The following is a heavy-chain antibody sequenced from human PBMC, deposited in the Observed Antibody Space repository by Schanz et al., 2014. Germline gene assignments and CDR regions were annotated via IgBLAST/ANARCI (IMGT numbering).Heavy chain of an antibody. V-gene: IGHV3-30*18. CDR1: GFSFNNYG. Sequence: QVQLVESGGSMVQPGRSLRLSCAASGFSFNNYGLNWVRQAPGKGLEWVAAISYDGSNSYYADSVKGRFTSSRDTSKNSLYLQMTSLRAEDTVFYFCAKDRRDNYGSGTFHFEHWGQGTLVTVSS. CDR3: AKDRRDNYGSGTFHFEH. D-gene: IGHD3-10*01. CDR2: ISYDGSNS. J-gene: IGHJ4*02.